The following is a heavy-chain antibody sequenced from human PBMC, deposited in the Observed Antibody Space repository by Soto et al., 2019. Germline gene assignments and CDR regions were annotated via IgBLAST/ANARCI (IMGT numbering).Heavy chain of an antibody. J-gene: IGHJ4*02. CDR3: AKDLYYDFWSGYPDY. CDR1: GFTFSSYS. D-gene: IGHD3-3*01. CDR2: ISSSSSTK. V-gene: IGHV3-48*02. Sequence: PGGSLRLSCAASGFTFSSYSMNWVRQAPGKGLEWVSYISSSSSTKYYADSVKGRFTISRDNSKNTLYLQMNSLRDEDTAVYYCAKDLYYDFWSGYPDYWGQGTLVTVSS.